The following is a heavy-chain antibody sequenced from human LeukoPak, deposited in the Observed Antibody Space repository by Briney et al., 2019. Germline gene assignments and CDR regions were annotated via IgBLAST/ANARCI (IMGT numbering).Heavy chain of an antibody. CDR1: GGSISSYY. J-gene: IGHJ6*03. V-gene: IGHV4-4*07. D-gene: IGHD3-22*01. Sequence: PSETLSLTCTVSGGSISSYYWSWIRQPAGKGLEWIGRIYTSGSTNYNPSLKSRVTISVDTSKNQFSLKLSSVTAADTAVYYCARRGYYYDSSGGAYYYYMDVWGKGTTVTVSS. CDR2: IYTSGST. CDR3: ARRGYYYDSSGGAYYYYMDV.